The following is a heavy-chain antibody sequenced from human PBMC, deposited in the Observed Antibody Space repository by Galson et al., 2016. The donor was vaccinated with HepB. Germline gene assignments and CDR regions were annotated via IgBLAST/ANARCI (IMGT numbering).Heavy chain of an antibody. D-gene: IGHD5-18*01. CDR1: RISFSSHS. V-gene: IGHV3-21*03. CDR2: IDSSGKKT. Sequence: SLRLSCAASRISFSSHSMDWVRQAPGKGLEWISYIDSSGKKTHYADSVKGRFTISRDNAKESLYLQMSSLRGEDTAIYYCARDLYSYGYFYGPDVWGQGTTVTVSS. J-gene: IGHJ6*02. CDR3: ARDLYSYGYFYGPDV.